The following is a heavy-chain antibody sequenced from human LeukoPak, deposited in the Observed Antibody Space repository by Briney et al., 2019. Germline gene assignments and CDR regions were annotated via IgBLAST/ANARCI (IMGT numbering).Heavy chain of an antibody. J-gene: IGHJ4*02. V-gene: IGHV1-46*01. Sequence: GASVKVSCKASGYTFTSHYMHWVRQAPGQGLEWMGLINPSGTSTIYAEKFQGRIIMTRDMSTTTDYMELSSLRSDDTAVYYCARGRDVLRYFDWLLHLDYWGQGTLVTVSS. CDR1: GYTFTSHY. CDR3: ARGRDVLRYFDWLLHLDY. CDR2: INPSGTST. D-gene: IGHD3-9*01.